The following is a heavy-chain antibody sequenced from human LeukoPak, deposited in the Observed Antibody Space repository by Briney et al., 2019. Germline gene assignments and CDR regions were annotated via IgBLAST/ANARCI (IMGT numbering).Heavy chain of an antibody. Sequence: GESLKISCKASGYSFDYYWIAWVRQLPGKGLEWMGIIYPDDSDSTYSPSFQGQVTISVDKSINTAYLQWSSLKASNTAIYYCARVGSVTNFGVVSYYFDYWGQGTLVTVSS. CDR2: IYPDDSDS. D-gene: IGHD3-3*01. CDR3: ARVGSVTNFGVVSYYFDY. V-gene: IGHV5-51*01. CDR1: GYSFDYYW. J-gene: IGHJ4*02.